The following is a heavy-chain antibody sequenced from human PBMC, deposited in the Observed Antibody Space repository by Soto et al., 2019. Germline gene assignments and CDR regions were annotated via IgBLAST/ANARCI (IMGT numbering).Heavy chain of an antibody. J-gene: IGHJ4*02. Sequence: QVQLVQSGAEVKKPGASVKVSCKASGYTFTNYDISWVRQAPGQGLEWMGWISAYNADTNYAQKFQDRVTMTTDISTSTAYMELRSLRSDYTALYYCARDRSSSDLWGQGTLVTVSS. CDR2: ISAYNADT. D-gene: IGHD6-13*01. V-gene: IGHV1-18*01. CDR1: GYTFTNYD. CDR3: ARDRSSSDL.